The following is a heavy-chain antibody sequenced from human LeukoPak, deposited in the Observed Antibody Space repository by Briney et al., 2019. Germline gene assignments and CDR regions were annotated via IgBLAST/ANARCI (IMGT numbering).Heavy chain of an antibody. V-gene: IGHV3-30-3*01. Sequence: GGSLRLSCAASGFTFSRYPMHWVRQAPGKGLEWVAVVSYDGSIKSYADSVKGRFTISRDNSKNTLYLQMNSLRAEDTAVYYCARDLDYFDYWGQGTLVTVSS. J-gene: IGHJ4*02. CDR2: VSYDGSIK. CDR1: GFTFSRYP. CDR3: ARDLDYFDY.